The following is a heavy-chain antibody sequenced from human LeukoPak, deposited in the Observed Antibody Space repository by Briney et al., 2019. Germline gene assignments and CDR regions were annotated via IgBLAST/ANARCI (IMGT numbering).Heavy chain of an antibody. CDR1: GFSVSRND. J-gene: IGHJ2*01. V-gene: IGHV3-53*01. D-gene: IGHD3-3*02. CDR2: LYSGSDT. Sequence: GGSLRLSCAASGFSVSRNDMNWVRQAPGKGLEWVSILYSGSDTYYADSAKGRFSITRASSKNMLFFHINGLRAEDTAVYYWARVGDHFHWYLDLWGRGTLVTVSS. CDR3: ARVGDHFHWYLDL.